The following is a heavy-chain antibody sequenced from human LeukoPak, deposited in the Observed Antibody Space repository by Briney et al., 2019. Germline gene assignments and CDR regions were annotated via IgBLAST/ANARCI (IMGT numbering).Heavy chain of an antibody. J-gene: IGHJ4*02. CDR3: ARDRGSITLVRGVNHY. Sequence: GGSLRLSCAASGFTFSSYWMSWVRQAPGKGLEWVANIKQDGSEKNYVDSVKGRFTISRDTSKNTLYLQMNSLRAEDTAVYYCARDRGSITLVRGVNHYWGQGTLVTVSS. V-gene: IGHV3-7*01. CDR1: GFTFSSYW. D-gene: IGHD3-10*01. CDR2: IKQDGSEK.